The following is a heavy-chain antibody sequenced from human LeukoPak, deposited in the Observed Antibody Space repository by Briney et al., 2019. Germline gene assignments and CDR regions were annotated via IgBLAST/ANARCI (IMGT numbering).Heavy chain of an antibody. J-gene: IGHJ4*02. Sequence: SETLPLTCTVSGVSISSSNYYWDWIRQPPGKGLEWIGSIYYSGSTYYNPSLKSRVTISVDTSKNQFSLKLSSVTAADTAVYYCARGVIAAAGRTFDYWGQGTLVTVSS. CDR2: IYYSGST. CDR1: GVSISSSNYY. V-gene: IGHV4-39*07. CDR3: ARGVIAAAGRTFDY. D-gene: IGHD6-13*01.